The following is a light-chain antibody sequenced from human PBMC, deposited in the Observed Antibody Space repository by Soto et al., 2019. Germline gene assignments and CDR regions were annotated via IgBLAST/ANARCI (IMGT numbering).Light chain of an antibody. CDR2: SNN. CDR1: SSNIGSKT. J-gene: IGLJ2*01. V-gene: IGLV1-44*01. Sequence: QSVLTQPPSASGTPGQRVTISCSGSSSNIGSKTVNWYQQLPGTAPKLLIYSNNQRPSGVPDRFSGSKSGTSASLAISGLQSEDEAAHYCAAWDASLKGVVFGGGTKLTVL. CDR3: AAWDASLKGVV.